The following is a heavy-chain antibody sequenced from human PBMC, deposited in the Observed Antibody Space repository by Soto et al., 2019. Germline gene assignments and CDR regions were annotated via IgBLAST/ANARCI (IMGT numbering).Heavy chain of an antibody. Sequence: GGSLRLSCAASGFTFSDYYMSWIRQAPGKGLEWVSYISSSGSTIYYADSVKGRFTISRDNAKNSLYLQMNSLRAEDTAVYYCARDRTAMVLTGTYSYWGQGTLVTVSS. V-gene: IGHV3-11*01. J-gene: IGHJ4*02. CDR2: ISSSGSTI. CDR3: ARDRTAMVLTGTYSY. CDR1: GFTFSDYY. D-gene: IGHD5-18*01.